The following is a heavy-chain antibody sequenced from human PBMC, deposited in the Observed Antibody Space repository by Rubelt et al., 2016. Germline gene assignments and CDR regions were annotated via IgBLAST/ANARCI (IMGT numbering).Heavy chain of an antibody. D-gene: IGHD2-21*01. CDR3: ARGSYYFDY. CDR1: GSPFSRHW. CDR2: LTRDGSSP. V-gene: IGHV3-74*01. Sequence: EVQLVESGGGLVQPGGSLRLSCAAPGSPFSRHWLHRVRQAPGKGPVWVSRLTRDGSSPRSAHSLTRRFAISRDNANNTLYLQMNSLRDEDTAVYYCARGSYYFDYWGQGTLVTVSS. J-gene: IGHJ4*02.